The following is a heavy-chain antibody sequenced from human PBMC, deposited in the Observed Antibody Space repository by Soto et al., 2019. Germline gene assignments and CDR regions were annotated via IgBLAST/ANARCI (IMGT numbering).Heavy chain of an antibody. CDR3: ARESGGATATLDYYYFYMDV. CDR2: INPNNGVT. J-gene: IGHJ6*03. V-gene: IGHV1-2*04. D-gene: IGHD5-12*01. CDR1: GDRFTDYY. Sequence: QVQLVQSGAEVKEPGASVTVSCRASGDRFTDYYMHWVRQAPGQGLEWMGWINPNNGVTKYAQKFQGWVTMTRDTSIRTVYMQLSRLRFDDTAIYYCARESGGATATLDYYYFYMDVWGTGTTVTVSS.